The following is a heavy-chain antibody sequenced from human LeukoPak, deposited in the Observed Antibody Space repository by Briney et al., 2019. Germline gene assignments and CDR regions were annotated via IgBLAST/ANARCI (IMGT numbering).Heavy chain of an antibody. Sequence: ASVKVSCKASGYTFTGYYMHWVRQAPGQGLEWMGWINPNSGGTNYAQKFQGRVTMTTDTSTSTAYMELRSLRSDDTAVYYCARDSLGSMEYWGQGTLVTVSS. CDR3: ARDSLGSMEY. D-gene: IGHD3-16*01. J-gene: IGHJ4*02. CDR2: INPNSGGT. V-gene: IGHV1-2*02. CDR1: GYTFTGYY.